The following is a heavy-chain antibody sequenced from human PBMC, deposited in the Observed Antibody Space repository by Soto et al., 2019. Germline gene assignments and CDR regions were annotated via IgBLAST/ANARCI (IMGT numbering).Heavy chain of an antibody. J-gene: IGHJ4*02. Sequence: EVQLVESGGGLVKPGGSLRLSCAASGLTFSSYSMNWVRQAPGKGLEWVSSISSSSNNMYYADSVKGRFTISRDNAKNSLYLQMNSLRAEDTSVYYGARDLASAPGTFDYWGQGTLVTVSS. CDR2: ISSSSNNM. CDR1: GLTFSSYS. D-gene: IGHD1-1*01. V-gene: IGHV3-21*01. CDR3: ARDLASAPGTFDY.